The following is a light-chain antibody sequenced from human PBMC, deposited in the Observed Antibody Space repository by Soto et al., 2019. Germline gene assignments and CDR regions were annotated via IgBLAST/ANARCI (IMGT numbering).Light chain of an antibody. CDR1: SSDGDS. J-gene: IGLJ2*01. Sequence: QSVLTQPASVSGSPGQSITISCTGTSSDGDSVSWYQQHPGKAPKLIIFEVTNRPSGVSNRFSGSKSDYTASLTISGLQAEDEADYYCSSYTAASTLDVVFGGGTQLTVL. CDR3: SSYTAASTLDVV. V-gene: IGLV2-14*01. CDR2: EVT.